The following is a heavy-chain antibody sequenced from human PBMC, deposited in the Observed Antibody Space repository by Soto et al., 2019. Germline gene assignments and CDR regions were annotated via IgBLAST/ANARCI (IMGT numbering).Heavy chain of an antibody. CDR3: ARGHRSDYDFRSGYPAHFDY. Sequence: SETLSLTCAVYGGSFSGYYWSWIRQPPGKGLEWIGEINHSGSTNYNPSLKSRVTISVDTSKNQFSLKLSSVTAADTAVYYCARGHRSDYDFRSGYPAHFDYWGQGTLVTVSS. V-gene: IGHV4-34*01. D-gene: IGHD3-3*01. CDR2: INHSGST. CDR1: GGSFSGYY. J-gene: IGHJ4*02.